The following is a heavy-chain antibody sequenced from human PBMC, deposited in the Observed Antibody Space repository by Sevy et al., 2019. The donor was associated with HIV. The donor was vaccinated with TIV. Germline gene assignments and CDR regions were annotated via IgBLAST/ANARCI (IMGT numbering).Heavy chain of an antibody. Sequence: SETLSLTCAVYGGSFSGYYWSWIRQPPGKGLEWVGEINHSGSANYNPSLKSRVTISVDTSDNQFSLKLSSVTAADTAVYYCARHCSGSSCSHAFDIWSQGTMVTVSS. J-gene: IGHJ3*02. CDR1: GGSFSGYY. D-gene: IGHD2-2*01. V-gene: IGHV4-34*01. CDR2: INHSGSA. CDR3: ARHCSGSSCSHAFDI.